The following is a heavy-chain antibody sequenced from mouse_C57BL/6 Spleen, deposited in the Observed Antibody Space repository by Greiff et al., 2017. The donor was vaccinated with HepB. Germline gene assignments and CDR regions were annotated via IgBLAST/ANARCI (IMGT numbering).Heavy chain of an antibody. Sequence: EVQLQESGPGLVKPSQSLSLTCSVTGYSITSGYYWNWIRQFPGNKLEWMGYISYDGSNNYNPSLKNRISITRDTSKNHFFLKLNSVTTEDTATYYCARAIYYDYPPWFAYWGQGTLVTVSA. CDR1: GYSITSGYY. D-gene: IGHD2-4*01. J-gene: IGHJ3*01. CDR2: ISYDGSN. CDR3: ARAIYYDYPPWFAY. V-gene: IGHV3-6*01.